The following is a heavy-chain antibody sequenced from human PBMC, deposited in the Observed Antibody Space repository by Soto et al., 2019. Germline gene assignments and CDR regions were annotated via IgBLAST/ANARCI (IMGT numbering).Heavy chain of an antibody. CDR1: GGSISSYY. V-gene: IGHV4-59*08. CDR3: ASAREYSGYFD. D-gene: IGHD5-12*01. CDR2: IYYSGST. Sequence: SETLSLTCTVSGGSISSYYWSWIRQPPGKGLEWIGYIYYSGSTNYNPSLKSRVTISVDTSKNQFSLKLSSVTAADTAVYYCASAREYSGYFDWGQGTLVTVSS. J-gene: IGHJ4*02.